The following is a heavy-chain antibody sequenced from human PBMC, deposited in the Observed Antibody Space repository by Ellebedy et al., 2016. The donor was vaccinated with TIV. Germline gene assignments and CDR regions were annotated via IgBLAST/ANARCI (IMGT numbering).Heavy chain of an antibody. CDR2: INPNSGGT. CDR1: GYTFANSG. V-gene: IGHV1-2*02. CDR3: ARDLYCSGGSCYSGAYYYYGMDV. D-gene: IGHD2-15*01. J-gene: IGHJ6*02. Sequence: ASVKVSXKASGYTFANSGISWVRQAPGQGLEWMGWINPNSGGTNYAQKFQGRVTMTRDTSISTAYMELSRLRSDDTAVYYCARDLYCSGGSCYSGAYYYYGMDVWGQGTTVTVSS.